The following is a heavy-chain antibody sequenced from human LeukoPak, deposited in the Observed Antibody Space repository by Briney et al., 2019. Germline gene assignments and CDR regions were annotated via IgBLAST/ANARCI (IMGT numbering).Heavy chain of an antibody. D-gene: IGHD1-14*01. CDR3: ARDGRNGKNWFDP. J-gene: IGHJ5*02. CDR1: GGSISSGGYY. Sequence: SQTLSLTCTVSGGSISSGGYYWSWIRQHPGKGLEWIGYIYYSGSTYYNPSLKSRVTISVDTSKNQFSLKLSSVTAADTAVYYCARDGRNGKNWFDPWGQGTLVTVSS. CDR2: IYYSGST. V-gene: IGHV4-31*03.